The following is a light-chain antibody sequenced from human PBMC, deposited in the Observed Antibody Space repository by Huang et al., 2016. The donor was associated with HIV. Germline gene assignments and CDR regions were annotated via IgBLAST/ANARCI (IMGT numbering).Light chain of an antibody. CDR3: QQYYTSPQT. J-gene: IGKJ1*01. V-gene: IGKV4-1*01. Sequence: DIVMTQSPDSLAVSLGEAATLTGRPSQSVLSSATNKNYLAWFQQKSGQSPKLLMFWASKRQAGVPDRFSGSGSGTHFTLTINNVKTEDVAIYYCQQYYTSPQTFGPGTRVEI. CDR2: WAS. CDR1: QSVLSSATNKNY.